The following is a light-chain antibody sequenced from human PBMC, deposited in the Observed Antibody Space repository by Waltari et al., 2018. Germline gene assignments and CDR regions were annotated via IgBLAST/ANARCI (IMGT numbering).Light chain of an antibody. CDR3: QSYDDSLSGYV. CDR2: NNI. Sequence: QSVLTQPPSVSGAPGPRVTISCTCSRPHIGSVHDLHWYQQLPGRAPRPLISNNINRPSGVPDRISGSNSGTSASLVITGLQAEDEAEFYCQSYDDSLSGYVFGGGTKLTVL. V-gene: IGLV1-40*01. CDR1: RPHIGSVHD. J-gene: IGLJ3*02.